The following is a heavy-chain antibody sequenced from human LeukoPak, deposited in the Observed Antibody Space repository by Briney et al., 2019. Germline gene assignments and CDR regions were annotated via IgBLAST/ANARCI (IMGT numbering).Heavy chain of an antibody. V-gene: IGHV3-23*01. Sequence: GGSLRLSCAPPGFTFSSSAMSWVRQAPGEGLERVSAIIGSGGSTYYADSVKGRFTTSRDKSKNTLYLQMNSLRAEDTAVYYCAKDPGGFLTGPYYYYGMDVWGQGTTVTVSS. D-gene: IGHD3-9*01. J-gene: IGHJ6*02. CDR1: GFTFSSSA. CDR3: AKDPGGFLTGPYYYYGMDV. CDR2: IIGSGGST.